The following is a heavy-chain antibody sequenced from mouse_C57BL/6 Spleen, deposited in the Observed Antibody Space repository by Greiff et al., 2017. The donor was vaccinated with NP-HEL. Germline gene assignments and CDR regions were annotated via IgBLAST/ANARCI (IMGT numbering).Heavy chain of an antibody. D-gene: IGHD2-3*01. J-gene: IGHJ4*01. V-gene: IGHV1-81*01. CDR2: IYPRSGNT. Sequence: QVQLKESGAELARPGASVKLSCKASGYTFTSYGISWVKQRTGQGLEWIGEIYPRSGNTYYNEKFKGKATLTADKSSSTAYMGLRSLTSEDSAVYFCGRKDGSYAMDYWGQGTSVTVSS. CDR1: GYTFTSYG. CDR3: GRKDGSYAMDY.